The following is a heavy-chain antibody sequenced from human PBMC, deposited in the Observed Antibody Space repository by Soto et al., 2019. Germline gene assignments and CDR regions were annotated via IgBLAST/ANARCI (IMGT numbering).Heavy chain of an antibody. CDR1: GFTFSSYG. J-gene: IGHJ4*02. V-gene: IGHV3-30*18. D-gene: IGHD6-19*01. Sequence: GGSLRLSCAASGFTFSSYGMHWVRQAPGKGLEWVAVISYDGSNKYYADSVKGRFTISRDNSKNTLYLQMNSLRAEDTAVYYCAKGHSEWLALDYWGQGTLVTVSS. CDR3: AKGHSEWLALDY. CDR2: ISYDGSNK.